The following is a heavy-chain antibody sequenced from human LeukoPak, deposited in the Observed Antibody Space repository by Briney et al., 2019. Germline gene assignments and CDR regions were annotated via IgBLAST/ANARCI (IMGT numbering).Heavy chain of an antibody. J-gene: IGHJ6*03. CDR1: GFTFSDYY. CDR3: ASVYTGHYYYYMDV. Sequence: GGSLRLSCAASGFTFSDYYMSWIRQAPGKGLEWVSYISSSGSTIYYADSVKGRFTISRDNAKNSLYLQMNSLRAEDTAVYYCASVYTGHYYYYMDVWGKGTTVTVSS. CDR2: ISSSGSTI. V-gene: IGHV3-11*01. D-gene: IGHD3-16*01.